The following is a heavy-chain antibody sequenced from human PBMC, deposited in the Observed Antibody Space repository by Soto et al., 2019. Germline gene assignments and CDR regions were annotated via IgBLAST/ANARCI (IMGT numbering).Heavy chain of an antibody. D-gene: IGHD1-26*01. J-gene: IGHJ6*02. CDR2: IIPMSNTA. CDR1: GGTFSTYA. Sequence: QVQLVQSGAEVKKPGSSVKVSCKASGGTFSTYAVSWVRQAPGQGLEWMGAIIPMSNTANYAQNFRDRVTFPADESTSTAYMELSSLRSEDTAVYYSALRAHCISDGCKTGCYDIDVWGQTTTGNVSS. CDR3: ALRAHCISDGCKTGCYDIDV. V-gene: IGHV1-69*12.